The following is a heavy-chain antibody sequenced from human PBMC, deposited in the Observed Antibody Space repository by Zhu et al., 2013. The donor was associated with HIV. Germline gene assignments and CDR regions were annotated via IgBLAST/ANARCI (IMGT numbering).Heavy chain of an antibody. CDR1: GFTFSTFG. Sequence: VQLVESGGGVVQPGRSLRLSCAASGFTFSTFGMHWVRQAPGKGLEWVALIWFDGSKNNYADSVKGRFTISRDNAKNSLYLQMNSLRAEDTAVYYCAREYGMDVWGQGTTVTVSS. CDR2: IWFDGSKN. V-gene: IGHV3-33*01. J-gene: IGHJ6*02. CDR3: AREYGMDV.